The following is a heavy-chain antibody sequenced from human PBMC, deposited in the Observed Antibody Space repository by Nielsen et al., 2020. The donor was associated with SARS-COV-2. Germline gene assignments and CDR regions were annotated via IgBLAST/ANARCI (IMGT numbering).Heavy chain of an antibody. V-gene: IGHV3-7*01. CDR1: GFTFSSYW. Sequence: GGSLRLSCAASGFTFSSYWMSWVRQAPGKGLEWVANIKQDGSEKYYVDSVKGRFTISRDNAKNSLYLQMNSLRAEDTAVYYCARDLGYCSGGSCPFEYWGQGTLVTVSS. J-gene: IGHJ4*02. CDR3: ARDLGYCSGGSCPFEY. D-gene: IGHD2-15*01. CDR2: IKQDGSEK.